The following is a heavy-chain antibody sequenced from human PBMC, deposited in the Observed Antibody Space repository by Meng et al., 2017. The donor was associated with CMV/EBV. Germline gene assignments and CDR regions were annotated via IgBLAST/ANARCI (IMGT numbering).Heavy chain of an antibody. V-gene: IGHV4-34*01. CDR1: GGSISSYY. CDR3: ARVRRRITIFGVVIPGFDP. CDR2: INHSGST. Sequence: SETLSLTCTVSGGSISSYYWSWIRQPPGKGLEWIGEINHSGSTNYNPSLKSRVTISVDTSKNQFSLKLSSVTAADTAVYYCARVRRRITIFGVVIPGFDPWGQGTLVTVSS. D-gene: IGHD3-3*01. J-gene: IGHJ5*02.